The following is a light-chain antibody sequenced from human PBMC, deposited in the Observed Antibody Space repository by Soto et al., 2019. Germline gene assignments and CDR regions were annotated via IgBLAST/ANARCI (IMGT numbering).Light chain of an antibody. CDR3: QHYGSTQYT. V-gene: IGKV3-20*01. CDR1: QSVSSSY. CDR2: GAS. J-gene: IGKJ2*01. Sequence: EIVLTQSPGTLSLSPGERATLSCRASQSVSSSYLAWYQQKPDQAPRLLIYGASIRATGTPDRFSGSGSGTDFTLTITRLEPEDFAVYCCQHYGSTQYTFGQGTKLEIK.